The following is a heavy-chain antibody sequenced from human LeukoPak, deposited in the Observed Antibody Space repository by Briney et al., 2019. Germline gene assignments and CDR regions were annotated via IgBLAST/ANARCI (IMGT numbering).Heavy chain of an antibody. V-gene: IGHV1-18*01. D-gene: IGHD3-3*01. CDR2: ISAYNGNT. CDR1: GYTFTSYG. Sequence: ASVKVSCKASGYTFTSYGISWVRLAPGQGLEWMGWISAYNGNTNYAQKLQGRVTMTTDTSTSTAYMELRSLRSDDTAVYYCARGDGVRFLEWLSYGMDVWGQGTTVTVSS. CDR3: ARGDGVRFLEWLSYGMDV. J-gene: IGHJ6*02.